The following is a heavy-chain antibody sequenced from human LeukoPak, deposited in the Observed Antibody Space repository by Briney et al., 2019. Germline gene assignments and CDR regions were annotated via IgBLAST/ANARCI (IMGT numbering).Heavy chain of an antibody. D-gene: IGHD3-22*01. CDR3: ASQETYYYDNSGYYYSPLDY. Sequence: GRSLRLSCAASGLTFNNYAIHWVRQAPGKGLEWVAFISYDGSNKYYADSVKGRFTISRDNSKNTLSLQVNSLRAEDTAVYYCASQETYYYDNSGYYYSPLDYWGQGTLVTVSS. CDR2: ISYDGSNK. J-gene: IGHJ4*02. CDR1: GLTFNNYA. V-gene: IGHV3-30-3*01.